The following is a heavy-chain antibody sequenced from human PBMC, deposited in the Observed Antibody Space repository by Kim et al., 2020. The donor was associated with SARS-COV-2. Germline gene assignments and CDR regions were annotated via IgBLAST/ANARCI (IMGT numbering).Heavy chain of an antibody. D-gene: IGHD6-19*01. CDR3: AKVRSGWYPLDY. V-gene: IGHV3-23*01. J-gene: IGHJ4*02. Sequence: YCADSVKGRFTISRDNSKNTLYLQMNSLRAEDTAVYYCAKVRSGWYPLDYWGQGTLVTVSS.